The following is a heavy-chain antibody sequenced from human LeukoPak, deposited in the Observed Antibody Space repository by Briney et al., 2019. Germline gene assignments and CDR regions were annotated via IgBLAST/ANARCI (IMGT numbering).Heavy chain of an antibody. CDR2: IYYSGST. CDR1: GGSISSSSYY. J-gene: IGHJ4*02. D-gene: IGHD5-24*01. Sequence: PSETLSLTCTVSGGSISSSSYYWGWIRQPPGKGLEWIGSIYYSGSTYYNPSLKSRVTISVDTSKNQFSLKLSSVTAADTAVYYCARLGDGYNGYEDSYFDYWGQGTLVTVSS. CDR3: ARLGDGYNGYEDSYFDY. V-gene: IGHV4-39*01.